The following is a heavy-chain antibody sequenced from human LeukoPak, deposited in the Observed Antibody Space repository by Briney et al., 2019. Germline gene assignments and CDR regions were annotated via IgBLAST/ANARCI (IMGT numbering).Heavy chain of an antibody. V-gene: IGHV3-21*01. CDR3: ARGGTSGSYCDY. J-gene: IGHJ4*02. Sequence: GGPLSPPFAAPEFTFGAIARTGAGRPPGKGRGWVSSISSSSSYIYYTDSMKGRFTISKDNAKNSLYLQMNSLRDEDTAVYYCARGGTSGSYCDYWGQGTLVTVSS. CDR2: ISSSSSYI. CDR1: EFTFGAIA. D-gene: IGHD1-26*01.